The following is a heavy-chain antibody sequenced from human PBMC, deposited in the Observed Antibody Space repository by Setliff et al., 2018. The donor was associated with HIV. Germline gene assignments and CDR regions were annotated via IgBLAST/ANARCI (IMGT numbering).Heavy chain of an antibody. D-gene: IGHD6-19*01. V-gene: IGHV4-34*01. CDR2: IHPTGHI. CDR3: AAFDSGRDV. J-gene: IGHJ4*02. Sequence: SETLFLTCVASGGSLSSYYWNWIRQTPGKGLEWIGEIHPTGHINYNPSYKSRVTVSLDTSKIQFSLKLNSVTAADTGVYYCAAFDSGRDVWGQGTLVTVSS. CDR1: GGSLSSYY.